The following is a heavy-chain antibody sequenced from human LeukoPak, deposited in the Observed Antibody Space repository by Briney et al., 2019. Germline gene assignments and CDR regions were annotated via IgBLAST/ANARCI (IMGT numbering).Heavy chain of an antibody. J-gene: IGHJ4*02. V-gene: IGHV3-30*04. CDR2: TLYDGTMA. CDR1: GFISSDYS. Sequence: PGGSLRPSCAASGFISSDYSLHWVRQAPGKGLEWVAVTLYDGTMAYYADSVKGRFTISRDNSKNTVFLQMYSLRAEDTAAYYCAKEASRGSSFAYTPIEKPYYLDYWGQGTLVTVSS. CDR3: AKEASRGSSFAYTPIEKPYYLDY. D-gene: IGHD5-18*01.